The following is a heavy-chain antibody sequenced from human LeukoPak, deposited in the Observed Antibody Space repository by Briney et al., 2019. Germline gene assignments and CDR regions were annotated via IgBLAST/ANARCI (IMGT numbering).Heavy chain of an antibody. Sequence: GGSLRLSCAASGFTFTTYWMSWVRQAPGKGLEWVASIKRDGSEKYYVDSVKGRFTISRDNAKNSLYLQMNSLRAEDTAVYHCVREASGGTKGVSGTFDIWGQGTLVTVSS. CDR2: IKRDGSEK. D-gene: IGHD6-13*01. CDR1: GFTFTTYW. CDR3: VREASGGTKGVSGTFDI. J-gene: IGHJ3*02. V-gene: IGHV3-7*01.